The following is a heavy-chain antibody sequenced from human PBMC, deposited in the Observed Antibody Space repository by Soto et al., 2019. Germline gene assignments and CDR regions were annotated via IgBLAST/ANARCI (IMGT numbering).Heavy chain of an antibody. J-gene: IGHJ4*02. V-gene: IGHV3-11*01. D-gene: IGHD3-10*01. CDR1: GFTLRDHF. CDR3: ARESWAKPDY. CDR2: ISDRDRGSVT. Sequence: QVPLVESGGGLVKPGGSLRLSFAASGFTLRDHFMSWIRQAPGKGLEWVGYISDRDRGSVTNYGDSVKGRFTNSRDNPNNSPYLQMNSLKVEDTAVYYCARESWAKPDYCGQGSLVSVSS.